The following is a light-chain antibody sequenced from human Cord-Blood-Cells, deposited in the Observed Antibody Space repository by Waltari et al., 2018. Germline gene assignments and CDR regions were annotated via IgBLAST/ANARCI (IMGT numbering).Light chain of an antibody. Sequence: QSVLTQPASVSGSPGQSNTLPCTGTRRDVVGYNYVSWYQQPPGKAPKLMIYAVSNRPSGVSNRFSGSKSGNTASLTISGLQAEDEADYYCSSYTSSSTLYVFGTGTKVTVL. V-gene: IGLV2-14*03. CDR2: AVS. CDR1: RRDVVGYNY. CDR3: SSYTSSSTLYV. J-gene: IGLJ1*01.